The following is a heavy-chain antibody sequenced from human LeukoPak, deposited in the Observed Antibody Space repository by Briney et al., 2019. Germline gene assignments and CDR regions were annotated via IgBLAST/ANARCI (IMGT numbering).Heavy chain of an antibody. Sequence: GGSLRLSCAASGFTVSSNYMCWVRQAPGKGLEWVSVIYSGGSTYYADSVKGRFTISRDNSKNTLYLQMNSLRAEDTAVYYCARSYDVWSRYYGMDVWGQGTTVTVSS. CDR3: ARSYDVWSRYYGMDV. J-gene: IGHJ6*02. CDR1: GFTVSSNY. D-gene: IGHD3-16*01. CDR2: IYSGGST. V-gene: IGHV3-66*01.